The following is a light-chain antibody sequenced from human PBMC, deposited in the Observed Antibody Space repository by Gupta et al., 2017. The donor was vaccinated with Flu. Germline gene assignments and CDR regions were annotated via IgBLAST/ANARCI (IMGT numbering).Light chain of an antibody. V-gene: IGKV3-11*01. CDR1: QSVSSY. CDR3: QQRSNWPLLT. CDR2: DAS. Sequence: EIVLTQSPATLSLSPGERATLSCRASQSVSSYLAWYQQKPGQAPRLLIYDASNRATGIPARFSGSGSGTDFTLTISSREPEAFAVYYCQQRSNWPLLTSGGGTKVEIK. J-gene: IGKJ4*01.